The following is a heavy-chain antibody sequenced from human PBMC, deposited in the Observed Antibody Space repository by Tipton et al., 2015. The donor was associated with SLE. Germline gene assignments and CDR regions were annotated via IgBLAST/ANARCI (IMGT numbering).Heavy chain of an antibody. CDR1: GFSFSSYW. J-gene: IGHJ4*02. V-gene: IGHV3-7*01. CDR2: IKQDGSEK. D-gene: IGHD6-13*01. Sequence: SLRLSCAASGFSFSSYWMSWVRQAPGKGLEWVANIKQDGSEKYYVDSVKGRFTISRDNAKKSLYLQMNSLRAEDTAVYYCARDRGRITAAGLRCFDYWGQGTLVTVSS. CDR3: ARDRGRITAAGLRCFDY.